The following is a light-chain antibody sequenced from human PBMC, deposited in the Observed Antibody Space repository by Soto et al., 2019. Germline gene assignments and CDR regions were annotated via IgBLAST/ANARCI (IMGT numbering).Light chain of an antibody. CDR2: DVR. J-gene: IGLJ1*01. CDR3: CSHAGTYYV. V-gene: IGLV2-11*01. Sequence: QSVLSQPRSVSGSPGQSVTISCTATGSDVGTYDYVSWYQQHPGKAPKLMIYDVRRRPSGVPDRFSGSKSGNTASLIISGLQADDEADYYCCSHAGTYYVFGAGTKVTVL. CDR1: GSDVGTYDY.